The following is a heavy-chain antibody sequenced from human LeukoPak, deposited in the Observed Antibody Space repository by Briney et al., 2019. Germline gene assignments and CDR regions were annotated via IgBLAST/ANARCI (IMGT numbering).Heavy chain of an antibody. J-gene: IGHJ4*02. CDR1: GFTFSSYE. Sequence: QPGGSLRLSCAASGFTFSSYEMNWVRQAPGKGLECVSIIHSGGSTDYADSVKGRFTISRDNSKNTLYLQMNSLRAEDTAVYFCAAKWLLRRYWGQGTLVTVSS. V-gene: IGHV3-66*01. D-gene: IGHD3-22*01. CDR3: AAKWLLRRY. CDR2: IHSGGST.